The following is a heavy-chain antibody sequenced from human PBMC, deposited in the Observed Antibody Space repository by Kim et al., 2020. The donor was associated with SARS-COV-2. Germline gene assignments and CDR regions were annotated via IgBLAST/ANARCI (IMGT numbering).Heavy chain of an antibody. D-gene: IGHD6-19*01. CDR1: GGSISSSSYY. Sequence: SETLSLTCTVSGGSISSSSYYWGWIRQPPGKGLEWIGSIYYSGSTYYNPSLKSRVTISVDTSKNQFSLKLSSVTAADTAVYYCARGGWGIYYYYGMDVWGQGTTVTVSS. V-gene: IGHV4-39*07. CDR3: ARGGWGIYYYYGMDV. J-gene: IGHJ6*02. CDR2: IYYSGST.